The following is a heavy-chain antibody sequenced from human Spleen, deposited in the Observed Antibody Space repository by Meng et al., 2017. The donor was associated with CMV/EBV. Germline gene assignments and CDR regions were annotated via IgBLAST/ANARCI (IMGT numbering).Heavy chain of an antibody. CDR1: FTSYY. D-gene: IGHD1-26*01. CDR2: INPSGGST. Sequence: FTSYYMDWVRQAPGQGLEWMGIINPSGGSTSYAQKFQGRVTMTRDTSTSTVYMELSSLRSEDTAVYYCARDGQYSGSYSGGGWYFDLWGRGTLVTVSS. J-gene: IGHJ2*01. V-gene: IGHV1-46*01. CDR3: ARDGQYSGSYSGGGWYFDL.